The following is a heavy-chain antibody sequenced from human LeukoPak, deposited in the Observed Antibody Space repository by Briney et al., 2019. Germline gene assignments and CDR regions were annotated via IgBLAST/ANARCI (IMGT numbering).Heavy chain of an antibody. CDR1: GYTFTGYY. J-gene: IGHJ5*02. CDR3: ARVSDDFWSGGNWFDP. D-gene: IGHD3-3*01. Sequence: ASVKVSCKASGYTFTGYYMHWVRQAPGQGLEWMGWINPNSGGTNYAQKFQGRVTMTRDTSISTAYMELSRLRSDDTAVYCCARVSDDFWSGGNWFDPWGQGTLVTVSS. CDR2: INPNSGGT. V-gene: IGHV1-2*02.